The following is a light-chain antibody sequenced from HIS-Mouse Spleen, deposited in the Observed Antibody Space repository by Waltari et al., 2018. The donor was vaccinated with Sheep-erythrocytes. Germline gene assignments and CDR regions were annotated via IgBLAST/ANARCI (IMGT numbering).Light chain of an antibody. CDR2: RGS. Sequence: QSALTQPASVSGSPAQSITISCTGTSSDVGSYNLVSWYQQHPGKAPKLMIYRGSKRPSGVSNRFAGSKSGNAASLTISGLQAEDEADYYCCSYAGSSTYVFGTGTKVTVL. CDR3: CSYAGSSTYV. V-gene: IGLV2-23*01. CDR1: SSDVGSYNL. J-gene: IGLJ1*01.